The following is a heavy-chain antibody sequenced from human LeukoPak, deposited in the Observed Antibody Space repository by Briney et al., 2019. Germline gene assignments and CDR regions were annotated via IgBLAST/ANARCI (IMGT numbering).Heavy chain of an antibody. J-gene: IGHJ6*03. CDR3: ARRAGIAARPYYYYYMDV. D-gene: IGHD6-6*01. Sequence: GGSLRLSCAASGFTFSTYWMAWVRQAPGKGLEWVANIKQDVSEKYYVDSVKGRFTISRDNAKNSLYLQMNSLRAEDTAVYYCARRAGIAARPYYYYYMDVWGKGTTVTVSS. CDR1: GFTFSTYW. CDR2: IKQDVSEK. V-gene: IGHV3-7*01.